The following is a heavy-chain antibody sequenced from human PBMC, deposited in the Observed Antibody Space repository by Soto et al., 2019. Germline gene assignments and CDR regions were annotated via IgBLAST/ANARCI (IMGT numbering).Heavy chain of an antibody. CDR1: GYTFTSYG. CDR3: ARNNLPYCSGGSCRYYYYYGMDV. D-gene: IGHD2-15*01. V-gene: IGHV1-18*01. Sequence: ASVKVSCKASGYTFTSYGISWVRQAPGQGLEWMGWISAYNGNTNYAQKLQGRVTMTTDTSTSTAYMELRSLRSDDTAVYYCARNNLPYCSGGSCRYYYYYGMDVWGQGTMVTVSS. CDR2: ISAYNGNT. J-gene: IGHJ6*02.